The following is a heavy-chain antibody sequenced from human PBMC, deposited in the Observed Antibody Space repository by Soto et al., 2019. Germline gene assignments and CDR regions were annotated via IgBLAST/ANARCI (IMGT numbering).Heavy chain of an antibody. CDR3: AKSAPMDAGDKYYYDF. D-gene: IGHD4-17*01. CDR2: IIPFFGTA. CDR1: GGTFSTFG. J-gene: IGHJ4*02. Sequence: SVKVSCKASGGTFSTFGISWVRQAPGQGLEWMGGIIPFFGTARYSQKFEDRITITADESTNTVYMDLRSLASEDTAIYYCAKSAPMDAGDKYYYDFWGQGALVTVSS. V-gene: IGHV1-69*13.